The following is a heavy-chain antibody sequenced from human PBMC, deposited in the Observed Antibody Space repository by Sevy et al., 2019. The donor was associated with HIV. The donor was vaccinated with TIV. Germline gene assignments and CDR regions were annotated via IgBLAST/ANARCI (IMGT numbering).Heavy chain of an antibody. D-gene: IGHD3-16*01. Sequence: GGSLRLSCAASGFTFRSDWMHWVRQAPGKGLVWVSRINRDGSSTAYAHSVKGRFTISRDNAKNTLYLQMNSLRAEDTSVYYCLSEGGDWFDPWGQGTLVTVSS. CDR2: INRDGSST. V-gene: IGHV3-74*01. J-gene: IGHJ5*02. CDR1: GFTFRSDW. CDR3: LSEGGDWFDP.